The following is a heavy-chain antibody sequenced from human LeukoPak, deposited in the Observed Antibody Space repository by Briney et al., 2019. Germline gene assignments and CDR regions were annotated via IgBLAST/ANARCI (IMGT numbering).Heavy chain of an antibody. CDR1: GGSFSGYY. J-gene: IGHJ4*02. CDR3: ARGECSSTSCYQFDY. V-gene: IGHV4-34*01. D-gene: IGHD2-2*01. Sequence: PSETLSLTCAVYGGSFSGYYWSWIRQPPGKGLEWIGEINHSGSTNYNPSLKSRVTISVDTSKNQFSLKLSSVTAADTAVYYCARGECSSTSCYQFDYWGQGTLVTVSS. CDR2: INHSGST.